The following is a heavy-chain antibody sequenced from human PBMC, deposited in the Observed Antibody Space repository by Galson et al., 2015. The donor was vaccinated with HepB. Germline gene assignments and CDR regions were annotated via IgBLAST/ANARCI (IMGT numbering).Heavy chain of an antibody. CDR3: AREVVPAAGYYYYGMDV. Sequence: SVKVSCKASGGTFSSYTISWVRQAPGQGLEWMGRIIPILGIANYAQKFQGRVTITADKSTSTAYMELSSLRSEDTAVYYCAREVVPAAGYYYYGMDVWGQGATVTVSS. CDR1: GGTFSSYT. J-gene: IGHJ6*02. CDR2: IIPILGIA. D-gene: IGHD2-2*01. V-gene: IGHV1-69*04.